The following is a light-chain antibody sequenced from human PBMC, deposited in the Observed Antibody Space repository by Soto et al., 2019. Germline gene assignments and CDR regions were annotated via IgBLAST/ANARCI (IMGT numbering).Light chain of an antibody. V-gene: IGKV3-20*01. CDR3: QQYGRSPT. J-gene: IGKJ1*01. Sequence: TVVTQSPDTLSLSPGERATLSCRASQSVSSNYLAWYQQKLGQAPRLLIYDASRRATGIPDRFSGSGSGTDFTLTISRLEPEDFVVYYCQQYGRSPTFGQGTKVDIK. CDR1: QSVSSNY. CDR2: DAS.